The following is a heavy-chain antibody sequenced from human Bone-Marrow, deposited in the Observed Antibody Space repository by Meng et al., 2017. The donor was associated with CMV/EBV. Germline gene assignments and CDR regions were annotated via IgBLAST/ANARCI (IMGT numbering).Heavy chain of an antibody. Sequence: GESLKISCAASGFIFTNYAMSWVRQAPGKGLEWVSLINAGGDRTHYADSVKGRFTISRDNSKNKMYLQMNSLRVEDTAVYYCSSPASTYYDFWSGYYLPLDVWGQGTTVTVSS. CDR3: SSPASTYYDFWSGYYLPLDV. J-gene: IGHJ6*02. CDR1: GFIFTNYA. CDR2: INAGGDRT. V-gene: IGHV3-23*01. D-gene: IGHD3-3*01.